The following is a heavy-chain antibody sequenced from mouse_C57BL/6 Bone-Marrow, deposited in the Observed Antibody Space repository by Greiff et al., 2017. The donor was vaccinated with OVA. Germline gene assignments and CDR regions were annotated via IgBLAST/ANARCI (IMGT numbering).Heavy chain of an antibody. CDR1: GFTFKDYY. Sequence: VQLQQSGAELVKPGASVKLSCTASGFTFKDYYMHWVKQRTEQGLEWIGGIDPEDGETKYAPKFQGKATITADTSSNTAYLQLSSLTSEDTAVYDCVYYSKDDAMDYWGQGTSVTVSS. V-gene: IGHV14-2*01. CDR3: VYYSKDDAMDY. CDR2: IDPEDGET. J-gene: IGHJ4*01. D-gene: IGHD2-5*01.